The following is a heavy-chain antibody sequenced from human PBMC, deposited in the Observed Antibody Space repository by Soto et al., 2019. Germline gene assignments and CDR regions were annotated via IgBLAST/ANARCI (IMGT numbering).Heavy chain of an antibody. J-gene: IGHJ4*02. CDR1: GFNFRRYW. D-gene: IGHD4-17*01. CDR2: IKEDGSEQ. V-gene: IGHV3-7*01. CDR3: ARDPTASYGDSLLFDY. Sequence: EVQLVESGGGLVQPGGSLRLSCAASGFNFRRYWMSWVRQAPGKGLEWVANIKEDGSEQYYVDSVKGPFTIFRDNAKNSLSLQMNSLRAEDTAIYYCARDPTASYGDSLLFDYWGQGTVVIVSS.